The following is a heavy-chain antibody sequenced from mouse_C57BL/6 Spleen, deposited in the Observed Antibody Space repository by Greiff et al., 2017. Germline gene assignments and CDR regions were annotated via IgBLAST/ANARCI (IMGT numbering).Heavy chain of an antibody. D-gene: IGHD1-1*01. Sequence: VQLQQPGAELVMPGASVKLSCKASGYTFTSYWMHWVKQRPGQGLEWIGEIDPYDSYTNYNQKFKGKSTLTVDKSSSTAYMQLSSLTSEDSAVYYCARKVTTVVPNWYFDVWGTGTTVTVSS. V-gene: IGHV1-69*01. CDR2: IDPYDSYT. CDR3: ARKVTTVVPNWYFDV. CDR1: GYTFTSYW. J-gene: IGHJ1*03.